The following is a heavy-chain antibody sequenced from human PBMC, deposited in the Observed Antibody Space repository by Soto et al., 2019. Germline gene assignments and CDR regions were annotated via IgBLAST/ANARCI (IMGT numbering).Heavy chain of an antibody. D-gene: IGHD4-17*01. CDR3: AKVYGPNPGTYYFDY. CDR2: IYYSGST. CDR1: GGSISSSSYY. V-gene: IGHV4-39*01. J-gene: IGHJ4*02. Sequence: QLQLQESGPGLVKPSETLSLTCTVSGGSISSSSYYWGWIRQPPGKGLEWIGSIYYSGSTYYNPSLKSRVTISVDTSKNQFSLKLSSVTAADTAVYYCAKVYGPNPGTYYFDYWGQGTLVTVSS.